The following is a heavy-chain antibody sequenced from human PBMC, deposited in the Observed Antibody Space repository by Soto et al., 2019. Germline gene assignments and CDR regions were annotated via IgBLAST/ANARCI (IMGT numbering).Heavy chain of an antibody. V-gene: IGHV3-33*01. J-gene: IGHJ6*02. CDR3: ARDSGYDPDYYYYYGMDV. D-gene: IGHD5-12*01. CDR1: GFTFSSYG. Sequence: PGGSLRLSCAASGFTFSSYGMHWVRQAPGKGLEWVAVIWYDGSNKYYADSVKGRFTISRDNSKNTLYLQMNSLRAEDTAVYYCARDSGYDPDYYYYYGMDVWGQGTTVTVSS. CDR2: IWYDGSNK.